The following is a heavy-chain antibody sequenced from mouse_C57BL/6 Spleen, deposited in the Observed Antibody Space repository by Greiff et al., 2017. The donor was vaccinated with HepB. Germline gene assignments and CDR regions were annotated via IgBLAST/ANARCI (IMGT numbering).Heavy chain of an antibody. J-gene: IGHJ2*01. CDR2: IYPGDGDT. CDR1: GYAFSSSW. D-gene: IGHD1-1*01. Sequence: VKLVESGPELVKPGASVKISCKASGYAFSSSWMNWVKQRPGKGLEWIGRIYPGDGDTNYNGKFKGKATLTADKSSSTAYMQLSSLTSEYSAVYFCARSPSWYGSSYDYWGQGTTLTVSS. CDR3: ARSPSWYGSSYDY. V-gene: IGHV1-82*01.